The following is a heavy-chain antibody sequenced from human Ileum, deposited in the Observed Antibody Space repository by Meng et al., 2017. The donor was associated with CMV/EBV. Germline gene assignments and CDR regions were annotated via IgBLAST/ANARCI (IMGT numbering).Heavy chain of an antibody. CDR3: VRDKDNNYLLDWFDP. Sequence: SGPGLSNPSAPPSLTCTGSGGSISSSSYDWGWIRQPPGKRLEWIGSIYYRGTTYYNPSLKSRVTMSIDTSTNQFSLNLRSVTAADTAVYYRVRDKDNNYLLDWFDPWGQGTLVTVSS. CDR2: IYYRGTT. J-gene: IGHJ5*02. V-gene: IGHV4-39*07. CDR1: GGSISSSSYD. D-gene: IGHD4-11*01.